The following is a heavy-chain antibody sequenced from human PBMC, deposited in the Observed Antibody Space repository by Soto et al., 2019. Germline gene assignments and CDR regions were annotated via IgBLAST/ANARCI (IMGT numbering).Heavy chain of an antibody. V-gene: IGHV1-24*01. CDR2: FDPEDGET. CDR1: GYTLTELS. D-gene: IGHD2-2*01. J-gene: IGHJ6*02. Sequence: GASVKVSCKVSGYTLTELSMHWVRQAPGKGLEWMGGFDPEDGETIYAQKFQGRVTMTEDTSTDTAYMELSSLRSEDTAVYYCAILGYCISTSCYFDYYYGMDVWGQGTTVTVSS. CDR3: AILGYCISTSCYFDYYYGMDV.